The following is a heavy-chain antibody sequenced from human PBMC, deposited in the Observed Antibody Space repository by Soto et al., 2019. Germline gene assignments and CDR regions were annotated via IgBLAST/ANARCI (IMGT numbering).Heavy chain of an antibody. CDR1: GGTFSSYA. CDR2: IIPIFGTA. D-gene: IGHD1-26*01. V-gene: IGHV1-69*06. CDR3: ASPAAVVGATIPFGY. Sequence: ASVKVSCKASGGTFSSYAISWVRQAPGQGLEWMGGIIPIFGTANYAQKFQGRVTITADKSTSTAYMELSSLRSEDTAVYYCASPAAVVGATIPFGYWGQGTLVTVSS. J-gene: IGHJ4*02.